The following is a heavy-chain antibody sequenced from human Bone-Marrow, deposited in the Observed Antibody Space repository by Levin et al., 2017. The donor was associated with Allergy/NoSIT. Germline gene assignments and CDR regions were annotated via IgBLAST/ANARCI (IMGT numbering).Heavy chain of an antibody. CDR3: AKDTVTSMFYYYGMGV. D-gene: IGHD2-21*02. CDR2: ISGSGAGT. CDR1: GFTLRSYA. V-gene: IGHV3-23*01. Sequence: GGSLRLSCAASGFTLRSYAMNWVRQAPGKGLEWVSTISGSGAGTYYADSVKGRFTVSRDNSKNPLYLQMNSLRAEDTAVYYCAKDTVTSMFYYYGMGVWGQGTTVTVSS. J-gene: IGHJ6*02.